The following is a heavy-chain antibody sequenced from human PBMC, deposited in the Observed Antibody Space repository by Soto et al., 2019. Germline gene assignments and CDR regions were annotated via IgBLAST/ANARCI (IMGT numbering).Heavy chain of an antibody. Sequence: SETLSLTCTVSGGSVSSGSYYWIWIRQPPGKGLEWIGYIYYSGSTNYNPSLKSRVTISVDTSKNQFSLKLSSVPAADTAVYYCARLYPHEYPRARGLDYWGQGTLVTVSS. D-gene: IGHD2-8*01. CDR2: IYYSGST. V-gene: IGHV4-61*01. J-gene: IGHJ4*02. CDR1: GGSVSSGSYY. CDR3: ARLYPHEYPRARGLDY.